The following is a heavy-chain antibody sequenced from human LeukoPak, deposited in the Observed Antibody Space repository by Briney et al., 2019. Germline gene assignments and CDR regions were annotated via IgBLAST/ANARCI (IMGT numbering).Heavy chain of an antibody. D-gene: IGHD3-10*01. J-gene: IGHJ4*02. V-gene: IGHV1-2*02. CDR1: GYTFNNYG. CDR2: INPNSGGT. Sequence: ASVRVSCKASGYTFNNYGISWVRQAPGQGLEWMGWINPNSGGTNYAQKFQGRVTMTRDTSISTAYMELSRLRSDDTAVYYCARAMVLLDYWGQGTLVTVSS. CDR3: ARAMVLLDY.